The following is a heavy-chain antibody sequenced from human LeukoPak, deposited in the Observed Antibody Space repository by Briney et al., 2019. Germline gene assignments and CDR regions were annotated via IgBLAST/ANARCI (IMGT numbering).Heavy chain of an antibody. V-gene: IGHV4-38-2*02. CDR2: MYHGGST. CDR3: ARGVAAAGVPTEYFQH. D-gene: IGHD6-13*01. J-gene: IGHJ1*01. CDR1: GGSISSGYY. Sequence: SETLSLTCTVSGGSISSGYYWGWIRQPPGKGLEWIGSMYHGGSTYFNPSLKSRVTISGDTSKNQFSLKLSSVTAADTAVYYCARGVAAAGVPTEYFQHWGQGTLVTVSS.